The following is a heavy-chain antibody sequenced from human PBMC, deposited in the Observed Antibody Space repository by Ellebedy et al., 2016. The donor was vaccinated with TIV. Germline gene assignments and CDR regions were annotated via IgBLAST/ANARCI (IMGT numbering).Heavy chain of an antibody. CDR1: GFTFSSYS. J-gene: IGHJ6*02. CDR3: ARDMIAAAARRRYGMDV. V-gene: IGHV3-48*04. CDR2: ISSSSSTI. D-gene: IGHD6-13*01. Sequence: GESLKISXAASGFTFSSYSMNWVRQAPGKGLEWVSYISSSSSTIYYADSVKGRFTISRDNAKNSLYLQMNSLRAEDTAVYYCARDMIAAAARRRYGMDVWGQGTTVTVSS.